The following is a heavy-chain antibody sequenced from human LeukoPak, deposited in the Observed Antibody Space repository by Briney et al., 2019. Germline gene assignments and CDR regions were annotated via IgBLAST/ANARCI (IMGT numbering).Heavy chain of an antibody. J-gene: IGHJ4*02. CDR1: GFTFDDYA. V-gene: IGHV3-43D*03. D-gene: IGHD6-25*01. Sequence: GGSLRLSCAASGFTFDDYAMHWVRQAPGKGLEWVSRISWDGGSTYYADSVKGRFTISRDNTKNSLCLQMNSLRAEDTALYYCARAGRPAEGIDYWGQGTLVTVST. CDR3: ARAGRPAEGIDY. CDR2: ISWDGGST.